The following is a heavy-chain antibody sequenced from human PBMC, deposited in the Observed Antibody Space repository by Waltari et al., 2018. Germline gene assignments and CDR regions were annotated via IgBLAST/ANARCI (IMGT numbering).Heavy chain of an antibody. CDR3: AREIYGGNSRPYDY. Sequence: QVQLQESGPGLVKPSETLSLTCTVSGGSITGYYWSWIRQPPGKGLDWIGHIYYNGNTDYNPSSKSRVTISVDTSKNQFSLKLGSVTAADTAVYYCAREIYGGNSRPYDYWGQGTLVTVSS. J-gene: IGHJ4*02. CDR2: IYYNGNT. V-gene: IGHV4-59*01. D-gene: IGHD4-17*01. CDR1: GGSITGYY.